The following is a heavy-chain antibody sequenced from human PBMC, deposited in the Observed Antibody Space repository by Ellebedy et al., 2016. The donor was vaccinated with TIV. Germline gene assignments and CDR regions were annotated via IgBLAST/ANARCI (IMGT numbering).Heavy chain of an antibody. D-gene: IGHD3-16*01. CDR2: ISYGADNE. V-gene: IGHV3-30*03. CDR1: GFRFSTYG. CDR3: ARGINAPPLDAFDL. J-gene: IGHJ3*01. Sequence: GESLKISCEASGFRFSTYGMHWVRQAPGKGLEWMAMISYGADNEDYADSVKGRFTISRDDSKNTLYLQMNSLRVEDTAVYYCARGINAPPLDAFDLWGQGTMVTVSS.